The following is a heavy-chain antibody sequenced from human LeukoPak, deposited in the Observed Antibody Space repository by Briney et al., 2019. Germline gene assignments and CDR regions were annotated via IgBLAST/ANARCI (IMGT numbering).Heavy chain of an antibody. D-gene: IGHD6-19*01. J-gene: IGHJ3*02. V-gene: IGHV4-39*07. CDR2: IYYSGST. Sequence: SETLSLTCTVSGGSISSSSYYWGWIRQPPGKGLEWIGSIYYSGSTYYNPSLKSRVTISVDTSKNQFSLKLSSVTAADTAVYYCASLIAVAGNAFDIWGQGTMVTVSS. CDR3: ASLIAVAGNAFDI. CDR1: GGSISSSSYY.